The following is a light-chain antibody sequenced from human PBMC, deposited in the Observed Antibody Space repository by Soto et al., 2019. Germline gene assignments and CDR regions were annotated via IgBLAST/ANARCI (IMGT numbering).Light chain of an antibody. Sequence: DIQMTQSPSTLSASVGDRVAISCRASQSSSSWLAWYQQNPGKAPKLLIYKASSLESGVPSRFSGSVSETEFTLTISSLQPDDFATYYCQQYNDYSGTFGQGTKEEIK. CDR2: KAS. J-gene: IGKJ1*01. CDR3: QQYNDYSGT. V-gene: IGKV1-5*03. CDR1: QSSSSW.